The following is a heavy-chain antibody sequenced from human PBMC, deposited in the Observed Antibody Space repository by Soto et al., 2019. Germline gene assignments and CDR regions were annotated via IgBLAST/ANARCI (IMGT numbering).Heavy chain of an antibody. V-gene: IGHV4-4*02. CDR1: GGSFTSNNW. Sequence: PSETLSLTCAVPGGSFTSNNWWTWVRQPPGQGLEWIGETYRTGSTNYNPSLKSRVTISLDKSENQFSLKVTSLTAADTAVYYCASRDPGTSVDYWGQGTLVTVSS. CDR2: TYRTGST. D-gene: IGHD1-7*01. J-gene: IGHJ4*02. CDR3: ASRDPGTSVDY.